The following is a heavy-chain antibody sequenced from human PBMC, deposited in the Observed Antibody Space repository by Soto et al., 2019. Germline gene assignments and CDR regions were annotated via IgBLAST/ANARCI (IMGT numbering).Heavy chain of an antibody. CDR1: GDSINNYY. J-gene: IGHJ6*02. CDR3: ARGSPPSKYGLDV. D-gene: IGHD6-13*01. V-gene: IGHV4-4*07. CDR2: IHDSGST. Sequence: TSETLSLTCTVSGDSINNYYWSWIRQPAGKGLEWLGRIHDSGSTHYNPSLKSRVTISIDTSKNQFSLRLTSVTAADTAVYFCARGSPPSKYGLDVWGQGTTVTVSS.